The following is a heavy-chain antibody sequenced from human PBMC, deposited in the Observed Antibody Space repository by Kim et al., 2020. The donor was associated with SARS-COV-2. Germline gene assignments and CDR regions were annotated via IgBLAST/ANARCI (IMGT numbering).Heavy chain of an antibody. CDR1: GFTFSSYS. V-gene: IGHV3-21*01. J-gene: IGHJ6*02. Sequence: LSLTCAASGFTFSSYSMNWVRQAPGKGLEWVSPISSSSSYIYYADSVKGRFTISRDNAKNSLYLQMNSLRAEDTAVYYCARDLAYYYGMDVWGQGTTVTVSS. D-gene: IGHD3-16*01. CDR3: ARDLAYYYGMDV. CDR2: ISSSSSYI.